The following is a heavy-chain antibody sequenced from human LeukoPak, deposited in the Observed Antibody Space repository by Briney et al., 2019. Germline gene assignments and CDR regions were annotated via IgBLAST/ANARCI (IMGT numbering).Heavy chain of an antibody. J-gene: IGHJ4*02. Sequence: PGGSLRLSCAASVFTLSGHWMSCVRQAPGKGLEWMANINQGGSDKYYVDSVKGRFTISRDNANYLLYLQMNSLRGEDTAEYYCTRDRSRAEDDWGQGTLVTVSS. CDR2: INQGGSDK. D-gene: IGHD1-14*01. CDR3: TRDRSRAEDD. CDR1: VFTLSGHW. V-gene: IGHV3-7*01.